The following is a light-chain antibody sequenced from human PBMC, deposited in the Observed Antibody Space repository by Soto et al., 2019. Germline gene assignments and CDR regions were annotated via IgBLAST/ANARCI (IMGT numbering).Light chain of an antibody. CDR3: QQGYSTPT. CDR2: TAS. CDR1: QSINNN. Sequence: DIQMTQSPSSLSAFVGDRVTITCRASQSINNNLNWYQQKPGKAPNLLIYTASSLQSGVPSRFSGSGSGTDFTLIISSLQPEDFATYYCQQGYSTPTFGQGTRLEIK. V-gene: IGKV1-39*01. J-gene: IGKJ5*01.